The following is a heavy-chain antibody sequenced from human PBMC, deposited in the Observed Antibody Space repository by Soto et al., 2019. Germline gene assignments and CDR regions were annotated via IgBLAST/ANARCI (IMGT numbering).Heavy chain of an antibody. V-gene: IGHV3-23*01. Sequence: GSPRLSRAAPGFTLCSYALGWGRQGPGKGLEWVSAISGSGGSTYYADSVKGRFTISRDNSKNTLYLQMNSLRAEDTAVYYCAKSYRTMIVVPAFDDRGQGTLVTVPS. D-gene: IGHD3-22*01. CDR2: ISGSGGST. CDR1: GFTLCSYA. J-gene: IGHJ4*02. CDR3: AKSYRTMIVVPAFDD.